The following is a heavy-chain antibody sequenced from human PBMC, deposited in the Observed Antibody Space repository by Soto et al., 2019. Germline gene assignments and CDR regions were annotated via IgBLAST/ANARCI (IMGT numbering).Heavy chain of an antibody. CDR1: GGSISSSSYF. V-gene: IGHV4-39*07. Sequence: SETLSLTCTVSGGSISSSSYFWGWIRQPPGKGLEWIGSIYYSGSTYYNPSLKSRVTISVDTSKNQFSLKLSSGTAADTAVYYRARERPDGSRLDPWGQGTLVTVSS. CDR3: ARERPDGSRLDP. CDR2: IYYSGST. J-gene: IGHJ5*02. D-gene: IGHD6-13*01.